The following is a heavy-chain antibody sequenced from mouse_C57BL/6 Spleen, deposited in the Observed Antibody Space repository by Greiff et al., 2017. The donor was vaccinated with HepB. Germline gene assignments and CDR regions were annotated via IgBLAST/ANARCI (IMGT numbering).Heavy chain of an antibody. V-gene: IGHV14-1*01. CDR2: IDPEDGDT. CDR1: GFNIKDYY. Sequence: EVKLQESGAELVRPGASVKLSCTASGFNIKDYYMHWVKQRPEQGLEWIGRIDPEDGDTEYAPKFQGKATMTADTSSNTAYLQLSSLTSEDTAVYYCTTKAWRAWFAYWGQGTLVTVSA. J-gene: IGHJ3*01. CDR3: TTKAWRAWFAY.